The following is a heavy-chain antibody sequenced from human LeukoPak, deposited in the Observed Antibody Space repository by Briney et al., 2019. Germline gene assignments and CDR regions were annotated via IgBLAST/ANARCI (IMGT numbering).Heavy chain of an antibody. D-gene: IGHD1-7*01. CDR1: GFSFSDYY. J-gene: IGHJ4*02. CDR2: ITNSGSII. CDR3: ARDDDWNYEDY. V-gene: IGHV3-11*04. Sequence: PGGSLRLSCAASGFSFSDYYMSWIRQAPGKGLEWVSYITNSGSIIYYADSVKGRFTISRDNAKNSLYLQMNSLRAEDTAVYYCARDDDWNYEDYWGQGTLVTVSS.